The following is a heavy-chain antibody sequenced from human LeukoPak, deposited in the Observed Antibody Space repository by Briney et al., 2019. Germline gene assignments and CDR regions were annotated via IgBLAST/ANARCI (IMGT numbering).Heavy chain of an antibody. CDR3: ARGHPTALYVDTAMVTGVDY. Sequence: PGGSLRLSCAASGFTFSSYAMHWVRQAPGKGLEWVAVISYDGSNKYYADSVKGRFTISRDNSKNTLYLQMNSLRAEDTAVYYCARGHPTALYVDTAMVTGVDYWGQGTLVTVSS. D-gene: IGHD5-18*01. V-gene: IGHV3-30-3*01. CDR1: GFTFSSYA. CDR2: ISYDGSNK. J-gene: IGHJ4*02.